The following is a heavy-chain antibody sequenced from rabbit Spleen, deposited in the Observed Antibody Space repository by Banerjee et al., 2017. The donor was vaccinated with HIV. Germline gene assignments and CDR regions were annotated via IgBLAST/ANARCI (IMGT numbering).Heavy chain of an antibody. V-gene: IGHV1S40*01. J-gene: IGHJ4*01. CDR2: IDAGSSSFT. Sequence: QSLEESGGDLVKPGASLTLTCTASSVSFSISSYMCWVRQAPGKGLEWIACIDAGSSSFTYFATWAKGRFTISKTSSTTVTLQMTSLTVADTATYFCARDAGSGPYIDGYFSLWGQGTLVTVS. CDR3: ARDAGSGPYIDGYFSL. D-gene: IGHD8-1*01. CDR1: SVSFSISSY.